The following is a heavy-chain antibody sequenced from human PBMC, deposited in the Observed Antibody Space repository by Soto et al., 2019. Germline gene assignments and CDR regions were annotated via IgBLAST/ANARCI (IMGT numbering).Heavy chain of an antibody. D-gene: IGHD3-3*01. CDR1: GFTFNTHP. J-gene: IGHJ4*02. CDR3: ARAVEGWYFDY. CDR2: ISYDGTNK. Sequence: GGSLRLSCAASGFTFNTHPLYWVRQAPGKGLEWVAFISYDGTNKFYADSVKGRFTISRDTSKSTLYLQMYSLRDDDTAVYYCARAVEGWYFDYWGRGTLVTVSS. V-gene: IGHV3-30-3*01.